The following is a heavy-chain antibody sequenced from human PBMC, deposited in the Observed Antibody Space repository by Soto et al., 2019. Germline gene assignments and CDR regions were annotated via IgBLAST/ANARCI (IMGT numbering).Heavy chain of an antibody. Sequence: EVQLVESGGGLVQPGGSLRRSCAASGFSFSSYWMSWVRQVPGKGLEWVANIKPDGSEIYYVDSVKGRFTISRDNAKNSVYLQMNSLSAEDTAMYHCARNISAIPGDNWGQGTLVTVSS. CDR1: GFSFSSYW. D-gene: IGHD2-2*01. CDR3: ARNISAIPGDN. J-gene: IGHJ4*02. V-gene: IGHV3-7*05. CDR2: IKPDGSEI.